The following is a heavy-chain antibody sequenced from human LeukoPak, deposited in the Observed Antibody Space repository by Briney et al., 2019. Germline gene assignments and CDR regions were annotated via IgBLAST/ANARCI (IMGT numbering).Heavy chain of an antibody. Sequence: ASVMVACKTSGYTFFSYGITWVRQAPGQGLEWMGWISANNGDTKYAPKFQGRVTMTTESNTRTAYLDVRSLRSDDTAVYYCARDGVHSGTTDFWGQGTLITVAS. CDR2: ISANNGDT. V-gene: IGHV1-18*01. D-gene: IGHD1-1*01. CDR1: GYTFFSYG. J-gene: IGHJ4*02. CDR3: ARDGVHSGTTDF.